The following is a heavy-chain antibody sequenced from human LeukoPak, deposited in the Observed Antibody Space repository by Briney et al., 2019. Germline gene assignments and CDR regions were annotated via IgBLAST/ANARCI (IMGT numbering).Heavy chain of an antibody. CDR1: GGSISGGGYS. Sequence: SQTLSLTCAVSGGSISGGGYSWSWIRQPPGKGLEWIGYIYHSGSTYYNPSLKSRVTISVDRSKNQFSPKLSSVTAADTAVYYCARGITMVRGVIRHYYYYGMDVWGKGTTVTVSS. J-gene: IGHJ6*04. CDR3: ARGITMVRGVIRHYYYYGMDV. D-gene: IGHD3-10*01. CDR2: IYHSGST. V-gene: IGHV4-30-2*01.